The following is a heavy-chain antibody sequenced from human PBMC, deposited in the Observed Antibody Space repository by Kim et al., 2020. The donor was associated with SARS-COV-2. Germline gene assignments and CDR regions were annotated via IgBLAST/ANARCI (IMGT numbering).Heavy chain of an antibody. CDR3: ARGGITMVRGALSFDY. CDR1: GYTFTGYY. CDR2: INPNSGGT. V-gene: IGHV1-2*02. Sequence: ASVKVSCKASGYTFTGYYMHWVRQAPGQGLEWMGWINPNSGGTNYAQKFQGRVTMTRDTSISTAYMELSRLRSDDTAVYYCARGGITMVRGALSFDYWGQGTLVTVSS. D-gene: IGHD3-10*01. J-gene: IGHJ4*02.